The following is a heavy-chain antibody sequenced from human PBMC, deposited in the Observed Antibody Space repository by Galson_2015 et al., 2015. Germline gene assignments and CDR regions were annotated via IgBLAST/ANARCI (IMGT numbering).Heavy chain of an antibody. CDR1: GFILRNYW. V-gene: IGHV3-7*03. CDR3: AREANRGGEFDY. Sequence: SLRLSCAASGFILRNYWMVWVRQTPAKGLEWVAKIRYDGSQTIYVDSVKGRFTISRDNAENSLYLQMNSLRADDQAVYYCAREANRGGEFDYWGQGALVTVSS. D-gene: IGHD1-14*01. CDR2: IRYDGSQT. J-gene: IGHJ4*02.